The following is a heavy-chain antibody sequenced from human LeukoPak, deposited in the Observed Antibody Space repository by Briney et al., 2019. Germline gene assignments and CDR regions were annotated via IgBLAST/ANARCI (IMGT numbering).Heavy chain of an antibody. CDR1: GYTFTSYA. CDR3: ASGVYYYDSSGRDWYFDL. D-gene: IGHD3-22*01. V-gene: IGHV7-4-1*02. CDR2: INTNTGNP. J-gene: IGHJ2*01. Sequence: ASVKVSCKASGYTFTSYAMNWVRQAPGQGLEWMGWINTNTGNPTYAQGFTGRFVFSLDTSVSTAYLQISSLKAEDTAVYYCASGVYYYDSSGRDWYFDLWGRGTLVTVSS.